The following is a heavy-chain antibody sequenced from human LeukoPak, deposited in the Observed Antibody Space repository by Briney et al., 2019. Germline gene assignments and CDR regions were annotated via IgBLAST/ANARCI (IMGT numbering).Heavy chain of an antibody. Sequence: GRSLRLSCAASGFTFSSYAMHWVRQAPGKGLEWVAFISYDGSNKYYADSVKGRFTISRDNSKNTLYLQMNSLRAEDTAVYYCAKGSTSTWVYYYYYMDVWGKGTTVTVSS. D-gene: IGHD5/OR15-5a*01. CDR2: ISYDGSNK. V-gene: IGHV3-30*18. CDR3: AKGSTSTWVYYYYYMDV. J-gene: IGHJ6*03. CDR1: GFTFSSYA.